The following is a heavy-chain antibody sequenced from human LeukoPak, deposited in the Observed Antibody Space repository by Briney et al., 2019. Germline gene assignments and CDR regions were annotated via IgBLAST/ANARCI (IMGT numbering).Heavy chain of an antibody. J-gene: IGHJ5*02. CDR1: TSR. V-gene: IGHV1-18*01. D-gene: IGHD1-20*01. CDR2: IGSYGGDT. CDR3: ARDITGSLTPFDP. Sequence: GASVKVSCKATSRISWVRQAPGQGLEWMGWIGSYGGDTYYAQKFQGRVTVTTDTSTSTVYMELRSLRSDDTAVYYCARDITGSLTPFDPWGQGTLVTVSS.